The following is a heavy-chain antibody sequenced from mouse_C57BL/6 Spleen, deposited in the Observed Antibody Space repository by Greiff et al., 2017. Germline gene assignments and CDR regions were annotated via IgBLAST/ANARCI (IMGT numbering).Heavy chain of an antibody. J-gene: IGHJ1*03. CDR1: GYTFTDYY. V-gene: IGHV1-19*01. D-gene: IGHD2-5*01. Sequence: VQLQQSGPVLVKPGASVKMSCKASGYTFTDYYMNWVKQSHGKSLEWIGVINPYNGGTSYNQKFKGESTLTVDKSSSTDYMALNSLTSEDSAVYYYARGAYYSNFHWYFDVWGTGTTVTVSS. CDR3: ARGAYYSNFHWYFDV. CDR2: INPYNGGT.